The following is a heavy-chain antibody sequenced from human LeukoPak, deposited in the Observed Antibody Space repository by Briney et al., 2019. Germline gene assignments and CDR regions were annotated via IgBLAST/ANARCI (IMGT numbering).Heavy chain of an antibody. V-gene: IGHV3-7*05. CDR3: AREIGSAARGR. Sequence: GGSLRLSCAASGFTFSSYWMSWVRQAPGKGLEWVANIKEDGSEKYYVDSVKGRFTISRDYAKNSVYLQMNSLRAEDTAVYYCAREIGSAARGRWGQGTLVTVSS. J-gene: IGHJ4*02. CDR1: GFTFSSYW. CDR2: IKEDGSEK. D-gene: IGHD6-13*01.